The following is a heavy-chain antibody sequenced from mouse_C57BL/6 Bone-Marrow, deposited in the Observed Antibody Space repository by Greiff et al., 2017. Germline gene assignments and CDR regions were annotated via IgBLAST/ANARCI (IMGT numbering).Heavy chain of an antibody. CDR1: GFSLTSYG. CDR2: IWRGGST. Sequence: QVQLQQSGPGLVQPSQSLSITCTASGFSLTSYGVHWVRQSPGKGLEWVGVIWRGGSTDYNAAFMSRLSITKDNSKSHVFFRMNSLQAADTSRYYCAKDCGSTPCYFVYWGQGTTLTVPS. J-gene: IGHJ2*01. V-gene: IGHV2-5*01. CDR3: AKDCGSTPCYFVY. D-gene: IGHD1-1*01.